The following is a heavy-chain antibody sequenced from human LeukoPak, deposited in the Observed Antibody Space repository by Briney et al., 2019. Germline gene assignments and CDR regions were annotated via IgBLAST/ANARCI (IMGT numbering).Heavy chain of an antibody. CDR1: GVSINIGSYY. V-gene: IGHV4-61*02. J-gene: IGHJ6*03. Sequence: SETLSLTCNVSGVSINIGSYYWGWIRQSPGKGLEWIGRIYTSGSTNYNPSLKSRVTISVDTSKNQFSLKLSSVTAADTAVYYCARDLDSNYYYYYYMDVWGKGTTVTVSS. CDR2: IYTSGST. CDR3: ARDLDSNYYYYYYMDV. D-gene: IGHD4-11*01.